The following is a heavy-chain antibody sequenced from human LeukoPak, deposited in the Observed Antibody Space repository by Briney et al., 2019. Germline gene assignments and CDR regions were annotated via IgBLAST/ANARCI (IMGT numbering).Heavy chain of an antibody. CDR1: GFTFSTYP. Sequence: PGGSLRLSCAASGFTFSTYPMHWVRQAPGKGLEWVAVISYEGTNKYYADSVKGRFTISRDYSKNTLYLQMSSLRTEDTGVYYCARDWCSGGTCYYCPDYWGQGILVTVSS. D-gene: IGHD2-15*01. V-gene: IGHV3-30-3*01. CDR2: ISYEGTNK. CDR3: ARDWCSGGTCYYCPDY. J-gene: IGHJ4*02.